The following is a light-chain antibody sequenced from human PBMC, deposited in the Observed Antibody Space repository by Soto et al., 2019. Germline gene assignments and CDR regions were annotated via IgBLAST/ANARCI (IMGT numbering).Light chain of an antibody. V-gene: IGKV3-20*01. J-gene: IGKJ5*01. Sequence: EIVMTQSPATLSVSPGERATLSGSASQSFIIHLACYQQKPGQAPRLLIYGASSRATGIPDRFSGSGSGTDFTLTISRLEPEDFAVYYCQQYGSSPPITFGQGTRPEIK. CDR1: QSFIIH. CDR3: QQYGSSPPIT. CDR2: GAS.